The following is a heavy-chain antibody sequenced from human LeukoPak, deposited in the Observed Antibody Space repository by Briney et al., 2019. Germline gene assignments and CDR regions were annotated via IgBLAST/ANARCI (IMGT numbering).Heavy chain of an antibody. CDR1: GYTFTSYG. CDR2: ISAYNGNT. J-gene: IGHJ6*03. Sequence: ASVKVSCKAPGYTFTSYGISWVRQAPGQGLEWMGWISAYNGNTNYAQKLQGRVTMTTDTSTSTAYMELRSLRSDDTAVYYCARGGAAEYYYYYYMDVWGKGTTVTVSS. D-gene: IGHD6-13*01. CDR3: ARGGAAEYYYYYYMDV. V-gene: IGHV1-18*01.